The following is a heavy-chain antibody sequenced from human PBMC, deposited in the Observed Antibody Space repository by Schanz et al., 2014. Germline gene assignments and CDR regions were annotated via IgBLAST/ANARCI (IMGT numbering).Heavy chain of an antibody. CDR2: ISASGGDT. D-gene: IGHD6-25*01. CDR3: AKVRYSSGWRGDYFDE. Sequence: EVQLAESGGGLVQPGGSLRLSCAASGFTFSGFWMTWVRQAPGKGLEWLSVISASGGDTYYADSVKGRFTISRDNSKNTLYLQMNSLRAEDTAVYYCAKVRYSSGWRGDYFDEWGQGTLGHVSS. CDR1: GFTFSGFW. J-gene: IGHJ4*02. V-gene: IGHV3-23*04.